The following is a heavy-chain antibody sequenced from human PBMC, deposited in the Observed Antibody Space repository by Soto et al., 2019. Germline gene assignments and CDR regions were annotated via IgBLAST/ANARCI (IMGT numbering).Heavy chain of an antibody. CDR2: INAGNGNT. CDR3: AYHTSSWYVGHFDY. Sequence: ASVKVSCKASGYTFTSYAMHWVRQAPGQRLEWMGWINAGNGNTKYSQKFQGRVTITRDTSASTAYMELSSLRSEDTAVYYCAYHTSSWYVGHFDYWGQGTLVTVSS. D-gene: IGHD6-13*01. V-gene: IGHV1-3*01. CDR1: GYTFTSYA. J-gene: IGHJ4*02.